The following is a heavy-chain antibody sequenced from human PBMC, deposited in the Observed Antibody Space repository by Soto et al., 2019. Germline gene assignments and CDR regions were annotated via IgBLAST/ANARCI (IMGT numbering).Heavy chain of an antibody. CDR1: GFTFSSYD. V-gene: IGHV3-30-3*01. D-gene: IGHD5-12*01. CDR2: ISYDGSNK. J-gene: IGHJ2*01. CDR3: ARRGDGYDPGWWYFDF. Sequence: QVQLVESGGGVVQPGRSLRLSCAASGFTFSSYDMHWVREAPGKGLEWVAVISYDGSNKYYVDSVKGRFTISRDNSKNTLYLQMNSLRVEDTALYYCARRGDGYDPGWWYFDFWGRNTLITVSS.